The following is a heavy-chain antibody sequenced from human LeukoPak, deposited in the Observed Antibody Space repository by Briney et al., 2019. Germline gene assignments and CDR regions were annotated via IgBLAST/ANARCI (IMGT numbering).Heavy chain of an antibody. CDR1: GYTFTSYG. CDR3: ARGRGTIFGVVGWFDP. Sequence: ASVKVSCKASGYTFTSYGISWVRQAPGQGLEWMGWINPNSGGTNYAQKFQGRVTMTRDTSISTAYMELSRLRSDDTAVYYCARGRGTIFGVVGWFDPWGQGTLVTVSS. D-gene: IGHD3-3*01. V-gene: IGHV1-2*02. J-gene: IGHJ5*02. CDR2: INPNSGGT.